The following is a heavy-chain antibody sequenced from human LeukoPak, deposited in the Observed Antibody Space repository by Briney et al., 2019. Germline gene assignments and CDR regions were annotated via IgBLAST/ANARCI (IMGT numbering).Heavy chain of an antibody. CDR3: AKRGYCRGGTCFSHDAFDI. Sequence: GGSLRLSCATSGFRFSNYWMSWVRQAPGKGLEWVANIKQDESEKKYVDSVKGRFTISRDNTKNSLYLQMNSLRAEDTAVYYCAKRGYCRGGTCFSHDAFDIWGQGTMVTVSS. CDR1: GFRFSNYW. D-gene: IGHD2-15*01. CDR2: IKQDESEK. J-gene: IGHJ3*02. V-gene: IGHV3-7*01.